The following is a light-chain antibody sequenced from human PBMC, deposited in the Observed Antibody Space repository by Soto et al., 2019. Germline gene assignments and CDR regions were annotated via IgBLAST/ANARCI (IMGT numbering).Light chain of an antibody. V-gene: IGKV3-15*01. CDR3: HQYNNWPWT. J-gene: IGKJ1*01. Sequence: EIIIRHSPATLSLSPWSISTLSCMASQSVSSNLSWYQQKPGQAPRLLIYGASTRATGIPVRFSGSGSETEFTLTIRSLQSEDFALYYCHQYNNWPWTFGQGTKVDIK. CDR1: QSVSSN. CDR2: GAS.